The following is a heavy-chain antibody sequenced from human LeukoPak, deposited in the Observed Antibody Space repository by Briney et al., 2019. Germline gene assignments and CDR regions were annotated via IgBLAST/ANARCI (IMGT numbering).Heavy chain of an antibody. J-gene: IGHJ4*02. CDR1: GYTLTSYD. CDR2: MNPNSGNT. CDR3: ARAFYYGSGSYYSDY. D-gene: IGHD3-10*01. Sequence: ASVKVSCKASGYTLTSYDINWVRQATGQGLEWMGWMNPNSGNTGYAQKFQGRVTMTRNTSISTAYMELSSLRSGDTAVCYCARAFYYGSGSYYSDYWGQGTLVTVSS. V-gene: IGHV1-8*01.